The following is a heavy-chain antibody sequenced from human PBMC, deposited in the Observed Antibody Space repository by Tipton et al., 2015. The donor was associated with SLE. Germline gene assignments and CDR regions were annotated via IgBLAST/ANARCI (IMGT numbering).Heavy chain of an antibody. V-gene: IGHV4-59*11. D-gene: IGHD2-2*01. CDR1: GGSISSHY. CDR2: IYYSGST. J-gene: IGHJ3*02. CDR3: ARKRGGYCSSTSCYGDAFDI. Sequence: TLSLTCTVPGGSISSHYWSWIRQPPGKGLEWIGYIYYSGSTNYNPSLKSRVTISVDTSKNQFSLKLSSATAADTAVYYCARKRGGYCSSTSCYGDAFDIWGQGTMVTVSS.